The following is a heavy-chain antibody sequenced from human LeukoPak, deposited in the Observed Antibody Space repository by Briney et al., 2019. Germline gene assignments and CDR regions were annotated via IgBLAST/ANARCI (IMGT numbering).Heavy chain of an antibody. CDR2: ISGSGGST. CDR1: GFTFSSYA. Sequence: HTGGSLRLSCAASGFTFSSYAMSWVRQAPGKGLEWVSAISGSGGSTYHADSVKGRFTISRDNSKNTLYLQMNSLRAEDTAVYYCANTGSDDYFWGSYRTFDYWGQGTLVTVSS. D-gene: IGHD3-16*02. CDR3: ANTGSDDYFWGSYRTFDY. J-gene: IGHJ4*02. V-gene: IGHV3-23*01.